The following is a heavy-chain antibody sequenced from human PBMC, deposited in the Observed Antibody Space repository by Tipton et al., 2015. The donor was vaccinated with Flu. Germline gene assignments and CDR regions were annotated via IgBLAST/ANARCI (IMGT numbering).Heavy chain of an antibody. CDR1: GGSFSGYY. V-gene: IGHV4-34*01. J-gene: IGHJ4*02. D-gene: IGHD3-22*01. Sequence: TLSLTCAAYGGSFSGYYWSWIRQPPGKGLEWIGEINHSGSTNYNPSLKSRVTISVDTSKNQFSLKLSSVTAADTAVYYCARGGGDSSGYYIDYWGQGTLVTVSS. CDR3: ARGGGDSSGYYIDY. CDR2: INHSGST.